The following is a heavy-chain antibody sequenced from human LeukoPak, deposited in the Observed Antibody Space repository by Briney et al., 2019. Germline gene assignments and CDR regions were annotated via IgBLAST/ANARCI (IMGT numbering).Heavy chain of an antibody. Sequence: PSETLSLTCAVYGGSFSGYYWSWIRQPPGKGLEWIGEINHSGSTSYNPSLKSRVTISVDTSKNQFSLKLSSVTAADTAVYYCARALPDRITIFGVVITPSWFDPWGQGTLVTVSS. J-gene: IGHJ5*02. CDR1: GGSFSGYY. V-gene: IGHV4-34*01. D-gene: IGHD3-3*01. CDR2: INHSGST. CDR3: ARALPDRITIFGVVITPSWFDP.